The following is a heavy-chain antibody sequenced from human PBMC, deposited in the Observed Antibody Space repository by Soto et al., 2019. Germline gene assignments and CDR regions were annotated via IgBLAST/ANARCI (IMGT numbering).Heavy chain of an antibody. CDR2: ISYDGNNK. D-gene: IGHD4-17*01. CDR1: EFTFSNYA. Sequence: VQLVESGGGAVQPGGSRRLSCAASEFTFSNYAMHWVRQAPGKGLQWLAVISYDGNNKYYADSLEGRLAISRDNSKNTVYLQTTSLRLEDTAVYYCARGPSYSDSYFDHWGQGTLVTVSS. V-gene: IGHV3-30*03. CDR3: ARGPSYSDSYFDH. J-gene: IGHJ4*02.